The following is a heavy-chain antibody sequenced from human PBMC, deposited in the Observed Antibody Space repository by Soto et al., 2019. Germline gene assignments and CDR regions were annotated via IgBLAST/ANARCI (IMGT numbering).Heavy chain of an antibody. V-gene: IGHV4-30-4*01. CDR3: ARGPGRQRFYYYYGMDV. Sequence: PSETLSLTCTVSGGSISSGDYYWSWIRQPPGKGLEWIGYIYYSGSTYYNPSLKSRVTISVDTSKNQFSLKLSSVTAADTAVYYCARGPGRQRFYYYYGMDVWGQGTTVTVSS. D-gene: IGHD3-16*01. CDR1: GGSISSGDYY. J-gene: IGHJ6*02. CDR2: IYYSGST.